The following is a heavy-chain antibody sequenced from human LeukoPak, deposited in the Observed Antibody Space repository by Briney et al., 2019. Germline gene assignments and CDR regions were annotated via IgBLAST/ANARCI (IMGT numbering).Heavy chain of an antibody. CDR1: GFAFSSYA. V-gene: IGHV3-23*01. CDR2: ISGSGGST. D-gene: IGHD2-15*01. Sequence: GGSLRLSCAASGFAFSSYAMSWVRQAPGKGLEWVSAISGSGGSTYYADSVKGRFTISRDNSKNTLYLQMNSLRAEDTAVYYCAKEERIVVVVAATGWGQGTLVTLSS. CDR3: AKEERIVVVVAATG. J-gene: IGHJ4*02.